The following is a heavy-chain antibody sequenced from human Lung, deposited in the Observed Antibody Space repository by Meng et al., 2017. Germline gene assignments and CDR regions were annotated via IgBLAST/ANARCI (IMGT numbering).Heavy chain of an antibody. CDR2: IDPKNGDT. Sequence: QVPLVQSGAEVKKSGASVKVSCKPSGYNFPDYYIHWVRQAPGQGLEWMGRIDPKNGDTHYAQKFQGRVTMTGDTSISTAYMDLSGLRSDDTAVYYCARDEDISAAGKLFGDYWGKGTLVTVSS. J-gene: IGHJ4*02. V-gene: IGHV1-2*06. CDR3: ARDEDISAAGKLFGDY. CDR1: GYNFPDYY. D-gene: IGHD6-13*01.